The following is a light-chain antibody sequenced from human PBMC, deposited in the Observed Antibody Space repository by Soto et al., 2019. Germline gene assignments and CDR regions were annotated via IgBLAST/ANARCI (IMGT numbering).Light chain of an antibody. CDR2: EVS. V-gene: IGLV2-23*02. CDR1: SSDVGTYNL. CDR3: CEYADGKTYV. J-gene: IGLJ1*01. Sequence: QSALTQPASVSGSPGQSITISCTGTSSDVGTYNLVYWYQQHPGKAPKLMIYEVSKWPSGVSNRFSGSKSGNTASLTISGLQAEDDTGYHRCEYADGKTYVFGTGATLTVL.